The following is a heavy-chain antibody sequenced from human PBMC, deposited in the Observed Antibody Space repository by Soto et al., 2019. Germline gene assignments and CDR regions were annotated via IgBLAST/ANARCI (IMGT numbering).Heavy chain of an antibody. J-gene: IGHJ6*03. CDR2: IYYSGST. D-gene: IGHD4-17*01. CDR3: ARETTGNYYMDV. V-gene: IGHV4-59*01. CDR1: GGSISSYY. Sequence: SETLSLTCTVSGGSISSYYWSWIRQPPGKGLEWIGYIYYSGSTNYNPSLKSRVTISVDTSKNQFSLKLSSVTAADTAVYYCARETTGNYYMDVWGKGTTVTVSS.